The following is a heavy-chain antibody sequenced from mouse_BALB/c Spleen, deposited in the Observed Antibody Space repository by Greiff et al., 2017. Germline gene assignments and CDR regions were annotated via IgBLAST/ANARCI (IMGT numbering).Heavy chain of an antibody. Sequence: QVQLKESGPGLVAPSQSLSITCTVSGFSLTSYGVHWVRQPPGKGLEWLGVIWAGGSTNYNSALMSRLSISKDNSKSQVFLKMNSLQTDDTAMYYCATGSLPLAYWGQGTLVTVSA. D-gene: IGHD6-5*01. CDR3: ATGSLPLAY. V-gene: IGHV2-9*02. J-gene: IGHJ3*01. CDR1: GFSLTSYG. CDR2: IWAGGST.